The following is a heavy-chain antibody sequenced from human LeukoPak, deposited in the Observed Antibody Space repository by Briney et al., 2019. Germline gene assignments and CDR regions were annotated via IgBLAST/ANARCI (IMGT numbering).Heavy chain of an antibody. D-gene: IGHD3-10*01. CDR3: ARSLGAGTYYQGRFDP. CDR2: IPASGSTI. Sequence: GGSLRLSCAAFGFTFSSYSMNWVRQAPGKGLEWVSYIPASGSTIYYADSVKGRFTISRDNAQNSLYLQMSSLRVEDTAVYYCARSLGAGTYYQGRFDPWGQGTLVTVSS. J-gene: IGHJ5*02. CDR1: GFTFSSYS. V-gene: IGHV3-48*01.